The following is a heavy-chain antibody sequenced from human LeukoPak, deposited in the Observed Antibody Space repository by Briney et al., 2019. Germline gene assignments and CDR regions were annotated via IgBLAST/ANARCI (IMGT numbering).Heavy chain of an antibody. CDR2: IYYTGST. J-gene: IGHJ4*02. CDR3: ARRGITYSTSFFDS. Sequence: SETLSLTCAVSGGSISGGRDFWGWIRQSPGKGLEWIGSIYYTGSTYYNPSLKSRVTISVDTSKSEFSLMVHSVTAADTAMYYCARRGITYSTSFFDSWGQGTLVTVAS. V-gene: IGHV4-39*01. CDR1: GGSISGGRDF. D-gene: IGHD6-13*01.